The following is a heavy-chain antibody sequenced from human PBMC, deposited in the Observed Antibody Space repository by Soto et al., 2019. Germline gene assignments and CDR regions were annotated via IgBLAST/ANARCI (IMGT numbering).Heavy chain of an antibody. CDR3: ARVGRLHYFDY. CDR2: ISYDGSNK. D-gene: IGHD4-17*01. CDR1: GFTFSSYA. Sequence: QVQLVESGGGVVQPGRSLRLSCAASGFTFSSYAMHWVRQAPGKGLEWVAVISYDGSNKYYADSVKGRFTISRDNSKNTLFLQMNSLRAEDTAVYYCARVGRLHYFDYWGQGTLDTVSS. J-gene: IGHJ4*02. V-gene: IGHV3-30-3*01.